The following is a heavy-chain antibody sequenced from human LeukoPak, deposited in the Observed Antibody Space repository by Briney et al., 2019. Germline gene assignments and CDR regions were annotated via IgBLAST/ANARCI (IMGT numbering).Heavy chain of an antibody. V-gene: IGHV3-23*01. D-gene: IGHD3-16*01. J-gene: IGHJ4*02. CDR2: ISGSGGST. Sequence: PGGTLRLSCAASGISFSNYGVSWVRQAPGKGLEWVSGISGSGGSTYYADSVKGRFTISRDNSKNTLYLQMNSLRVEDTAVYYCAKAGSRGIMGYSFDYWGQGTLVIVSS. CDR1: GISFSNYG. CDR3: AKAGSRGIMGYSFDY.